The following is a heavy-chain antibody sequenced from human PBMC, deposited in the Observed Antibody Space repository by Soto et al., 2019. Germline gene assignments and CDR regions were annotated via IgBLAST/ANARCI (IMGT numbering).Heavy chain of an antibody. Sequence: VHLVESGGGGVQPGTSLRLSCAVSGFSLSHYVFHWVRQAPGKGLEWVAVIRDGDAKTNYATSVRGRFTVSRDMSKSTIFLQMNNLRVDDSAIYFCAREGDTHAFRGFDLWGQGTLVTVSS. V-gene: IGHV3-30*14. J-gene: IGHJ5*02. CDR3: AREGDTHAFRGFDL. D-gene: IGHD3-10*01. CDR2: IRDGDAKT. CDR1: GFSLSHYV.